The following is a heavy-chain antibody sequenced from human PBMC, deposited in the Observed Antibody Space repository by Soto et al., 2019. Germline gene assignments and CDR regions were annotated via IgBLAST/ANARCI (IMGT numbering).Heavy chain of an antibody. CDR1: GYTFTSYY. CDR2: INPSGGST. V-gene: IGHV1-46*01. Sequence: ASVKVSCKASGYTFTSYYMHWVRQAPGQGLEWMGIINPSGGSTSYAQKFQGRVTMTRDTSTSTVYMELSSLRSEDTAVYYCARAVNSSSWSIIDYYYGMDVWGQGTTVTVSS. J-gene: IGHJ6*02. D-gene: IGHD6-13*01. CDR3: ARAVNSSSWSIIDYYYGMDV.